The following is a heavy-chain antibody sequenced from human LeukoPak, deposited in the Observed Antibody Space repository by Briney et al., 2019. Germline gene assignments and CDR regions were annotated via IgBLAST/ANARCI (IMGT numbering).Heavy chain of an antibody. CDR1: GGSFSGYY. J-gene: IGHJ4*02. D-gene: IGHD3-3*01. V-gene: IGHV4-34*09. Sequence: SETLSLTCAVYGGSFSGYYWNWIRQPPGKGLEWIGEINHSGSTNYNPSLKSRVAISVDTSKNQFSLKLSSVTAADTAVYYCARVRNDFWSGYSPHYYFDYWAREPWSPSPQ. CDR2: INHSGST. CDR3: ARVRNDFWSGYSPHYYFDY.